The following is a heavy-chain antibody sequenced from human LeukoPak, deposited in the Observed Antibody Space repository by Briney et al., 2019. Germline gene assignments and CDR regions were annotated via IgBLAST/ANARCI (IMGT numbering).Heavy chain of an antibody. J-gene: IGHJ6*04. CDR2: ISYDGSNK. Sequence: GGSLRLSCAASGFTFSSYGMHWVRQAPGRGLEWVAVISYDGSNKYYADSVKGRFTISRDNSKNTLYLQMNSLRAEDTAVYYCAKALHPSWRYYYGMDVWGKGTTATVSS. D-gene: IGHD6-6*01. CDR3: AKALHPSWRYYYGMDV. CDR1: GFTFSSYG. V-gene: IGHV3-30*18.